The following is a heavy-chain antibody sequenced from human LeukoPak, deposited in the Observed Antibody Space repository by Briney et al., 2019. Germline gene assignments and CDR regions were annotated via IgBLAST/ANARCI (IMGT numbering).Heavy chain of an antibody. CDR3: ATYFAGAETFDI. CDR2: IFPGDSDT. D-gene: IGHD3-16*01. V-gene: IGHV5-51*01. J-gene: IGHJ3*02. CDR1: GNIITTYW. Sequence: GESLKISCKACGNIITTYWIGWVRQKPGKGLEWMGLIFPGDSDTKYSPSFQGQVTISADKSISTAYLQWSSLKASDTAMYYCATYFAGAETFDIWGQGTMVTVSS.